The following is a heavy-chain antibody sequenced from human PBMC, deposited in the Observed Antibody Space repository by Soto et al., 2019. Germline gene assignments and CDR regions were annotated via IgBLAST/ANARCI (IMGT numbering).Heavy chain of an antibody. CDR3: ARGILSSYLPCDY. CDR2: IYYSGST. D-gene: IGHD2-2*01. CDR1: VGSISTYY. Sequence: QVQLQESGPGLVKSSETLSLACTVSVGSISTYYWSWIRQPPGKGLEWIGYIYYSGSTNYNPSLKSRVTMSVDTSKNQFSLKLSSVTDADTAVYFCARGILSSYLPCDYWGQGTLVTVSS. V-gene: IGHV4-59*01. J-gene: IGHJ1*01.